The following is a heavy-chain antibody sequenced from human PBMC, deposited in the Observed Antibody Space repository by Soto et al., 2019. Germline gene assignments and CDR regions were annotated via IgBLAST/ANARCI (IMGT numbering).Heavy chain of an antibody. CDR2: IYYSGST. V-gene: IGHV4-30-4*02. Sequence: PSETLSLTCTVSGGSISSGDYYWSWIRQPPGKGLEWIGYIYYSGSTYYNPSLKSRVTISVDTSKNQFSLKLSSLRSEDTAVYYCAMIDYSSGSDYWGQGTLVTVSS. J-gene: IGHJ4*02. CDR3: AMIDYSSGSDY. D-gene: IGHD6-19*01. CDR1: GGSISSGDYY.